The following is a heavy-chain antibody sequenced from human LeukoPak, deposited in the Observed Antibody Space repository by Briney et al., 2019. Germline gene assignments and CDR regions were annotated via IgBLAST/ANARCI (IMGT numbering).Heavy chain of an antibody. V-gene: IGHV3-23*01. D-gene: IGHD2-21*01. CDR3: AKFLPTHIVVANYYFDY. Sequence: GGSLRLSCAASGFIFSSYAMSWVRQAPGKGLEWVSAISGSGGSTYYADSVKGRFTISRDNSKNTLYLQMNSLRAEDTAVYYCAKFLPTHIVVANYYFDYWGQGTLVTVSS. J-gene: IGHJ4*02. CDR2: ISGSGGST. CDR1: GFIFSSYA.